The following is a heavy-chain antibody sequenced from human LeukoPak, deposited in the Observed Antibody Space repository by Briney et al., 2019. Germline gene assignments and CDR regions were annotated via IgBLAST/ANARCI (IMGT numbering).Heavy chain of an antibody. V-gene: IGHV4-59*08. D-gene: IGHD3-10*01. Sequence: PSETLSLTCTVSGGSISGYYWSWIRQPPGKGLEWIGNIYYSGNTNYNPSLRSRVTISVDTSKNQFSLKLNSVTATDTAVYYCARHYGPWGQGTLVTVSS. CDR1: GGSISGYY. CDR2: IYYSGNT. CDR3: ARHYGP. J-gene: IGHJ4*02.